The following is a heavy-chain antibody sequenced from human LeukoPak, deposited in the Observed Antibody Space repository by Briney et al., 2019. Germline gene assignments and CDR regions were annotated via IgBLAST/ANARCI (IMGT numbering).Heavy chain of an antibody. J-gene: IGHJ4*02. Sequence: GGSLRLYCAASGFTFSSYSMNWVRQAPGKGREWVSSISSSSSYIYYADSVKGRFTISRDNAKNSLYLQMNSLRAEDTAVYYCARSGVREYYYDSSGYYSSGYDYWGQGTLVTVSS. D-gene: IGHD3-22*01. CDR3: ARSGVREYYYDSSGYYSSGYDY. CDR1: GFTFSSYS. CDR2: ISSSSSYI. V-gene: IGHV3-21*01.